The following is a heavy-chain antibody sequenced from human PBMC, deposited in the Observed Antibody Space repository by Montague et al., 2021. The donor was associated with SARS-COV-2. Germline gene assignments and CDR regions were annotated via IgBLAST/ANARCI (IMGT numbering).Heavy chain of an antibody. D-gene: IGHD3-9*01. CDR2: IYYSGST. CDR1: GDSISNYY. CDR3: ARLPYILPGYAYFDF. V-gene: IGHV4-59*08. J-gene: IGHJ4*02. Sequence: SETLSLTCTVSGDSISNYYWSWIRRPPGKGLEWLGYIYYSGSTNYNPSLKSRVTISVDTSKNQFSLRLSPVTAADTAVYYCARLPYILPGYAYFDFWGQGSLVIVSS.